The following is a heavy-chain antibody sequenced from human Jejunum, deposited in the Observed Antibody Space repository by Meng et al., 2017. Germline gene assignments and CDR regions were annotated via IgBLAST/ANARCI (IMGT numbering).Heavy chain of an antibody. D-gene: IGHD6-19*01. CDR3: ARVGLGWSGFDS. Sequence: QVQLQQWGAGRLKSSETLYLTCSVYGESFSNYYWNWIRQAPGKGLEWIGEITHSGSTKYDPSLKSRVTISQDTSKNQFSLQLSSVTAADTAIYYCARVGLGWSGFDSWGQGSLVTVSS. J-gene: IGHJ4*02. CDR1: GESFSNYY. V-gene: IGHV4-34*01. CDR2: ITHSGST.